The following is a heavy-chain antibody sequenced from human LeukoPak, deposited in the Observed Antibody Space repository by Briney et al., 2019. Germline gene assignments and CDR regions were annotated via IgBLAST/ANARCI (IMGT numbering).Heavy chain of an antibody. Sequence: GASLKVSSTASGYTFTTYGISRVRQAPGHGLEWMGWISAYNGNTNYAQKLQCRVTMTTDTSTSTAYMELRSLRSDDTAVYYCARDFPVLPWSGDRPGYCDYRGQGTLVTVSS. D-gene: IGHD3-10*01. CDR2: ISAYNGNT. CDR3: ARDFPVLPWSGDRPGYCDY. V-gene: IGHV1-18*01. CDR1: GYTFTTYG. J-gene: IGHJ4*02.